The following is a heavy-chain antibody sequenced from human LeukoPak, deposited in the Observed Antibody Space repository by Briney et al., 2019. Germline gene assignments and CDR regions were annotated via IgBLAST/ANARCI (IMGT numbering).Heavy chain of an antibody. Sequence: ASVKVSCKASGYTFTSYYMHWVRQAPGQGLEWMGIINPSGGSTSYAQKFQGRVTMTRDMSTSTVYMELSSLRSEDTAVYYCARDIVVVPAAMPDGGVDYYYMDVWGQGTLVTVSS. D-gene: IGHD2-2*01. CDR3: ARDIVVVPAAMPDGGVDYYYMDV. V-gene: IGHV1-46*01. CDR1: GYTFTSYY. J-gene: IGHJ6*03. CDR2: INPSGGST.